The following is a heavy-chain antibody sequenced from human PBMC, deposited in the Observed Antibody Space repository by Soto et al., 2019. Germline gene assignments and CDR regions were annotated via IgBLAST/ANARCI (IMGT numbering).Heavy chain of an antibody. V-gene: IGHV3-11*01. CDR1: GFTFSDYY. CDR3: ARDPSTTGYYGLDV. CDR2: ISSSGSTI. Sequence: PGGSLRLSCAASGFTFSDYYMSWIRQAPGKGLEWVSYISSSGSTIYYADSVKGRFTISRDNAKNTVYLQMNSLRADDTAMYYCARDPSTTGYYGLDVWGQGTTVTVSS. J-gene: IGHJ6*02.